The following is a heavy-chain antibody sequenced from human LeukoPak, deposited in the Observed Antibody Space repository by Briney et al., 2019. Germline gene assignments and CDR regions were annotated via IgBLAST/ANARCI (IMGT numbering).Heavy chain of an antibody. J-gene: IGHJ4*02. V-gene: IGHV4-38-2*02. Sequence: SETLSLTCTVSGYSIRSGYYGGGIRKPPGKGLGWIGSIYHSGSTYYNPSLKSRVTISVDTSKNQFSLKLSSVTAADTAVYYCARSPIAAAGIYYFDYWGQGTLVTVSS. CDR3: ARSPIAAAGIYYFDY. CDR2: IYHSGST. CDR1: GYSIRSGYY. D-gene: IGHD6-13*01.